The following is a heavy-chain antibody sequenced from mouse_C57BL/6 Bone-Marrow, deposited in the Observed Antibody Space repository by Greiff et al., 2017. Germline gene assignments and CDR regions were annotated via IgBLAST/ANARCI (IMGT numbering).Heavy chain of an antibody. CDR3: ARDYGSSYWYFDV. V-gene: IGHV1-85*01. J-gene: IGHJ1*03. CDR1: GYTFTSYD. D-gene: IGHD1-1*01. CDR2: IYPRDGST. Sequence: VQLQQSGPELVKPGASVKLSCKASGYTFTSYDINWVKQRPGQGLEWIGWIYPRDGSTKYNEKFKGKATLTVDPSSSTAYMELHSLTSEDSAVYFCARDYGSSYWYFDVWGTGTTGTVSS.